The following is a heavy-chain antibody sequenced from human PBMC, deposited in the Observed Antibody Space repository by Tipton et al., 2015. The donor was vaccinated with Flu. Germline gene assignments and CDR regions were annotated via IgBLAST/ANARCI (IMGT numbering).Heavy chain of an antibody. CDR2: INPRTGVI. J-gene: IGHJ3*02. Sequence: QVQLVQSGAELKKPGASVKISCKASGYTFNSFGISWVRQAPGRGFEWLGRINPRTGVINYAQQFQGRVTMTRDTSISTAYMELTRVTFDDTAVYYCARDSSKWYGYSFDIWGQGTMVTVSS. V-gene: IGHV1-2*06. D-gene: IGHD6-13*01. CDR3: ARDSSKWYGYSFDI. CDR1: GYTFNSFG.